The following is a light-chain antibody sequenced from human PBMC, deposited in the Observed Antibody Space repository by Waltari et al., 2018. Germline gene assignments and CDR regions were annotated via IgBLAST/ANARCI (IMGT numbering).Light chain of an antibody. V-gene: IGLV3-1*01. CDR2: QDN. Sequence: SFELTQTPSVSVSPGQTASITCSGDNLAGKYVSWYQHKSGQSPVLLIYQDNMRPSGIPERFSGFNSGNTVTLTISGTQALDEADYYCAAWDNTTFVLFGGGTKVTVL. J-gene: IGLJ2*01. CDR1: NLAGKY. CDR3: AAWDNTTFVL.